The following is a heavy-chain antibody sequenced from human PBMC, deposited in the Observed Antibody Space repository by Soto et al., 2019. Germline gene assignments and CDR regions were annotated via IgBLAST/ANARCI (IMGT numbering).Heavy chain of an antibody. CDR1: GGSVGSYY. V-gene: IGHV4-59*02. Sequence: SETLSLTCTVSGGSVGSYYWIWIRQSPGKGLEWIGYIYYSGSTKYKPSLKSRVTISRDNAKNSLYLQMNSLRDEDTAVYYCARDSPGYSSGWYVPTFDYWGQGTLVTVSS. CDR2: IYYSGST. CDR3: ARDSPGYSSGWYVPTFDY. D-gene: IGHD6-19*01. J-gene: IGHJ4*02.